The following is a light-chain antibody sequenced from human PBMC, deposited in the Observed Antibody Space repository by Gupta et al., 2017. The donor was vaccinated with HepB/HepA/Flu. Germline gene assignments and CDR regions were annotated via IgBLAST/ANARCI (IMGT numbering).Light chain of an antibody. CDR2: DVT. CDR1: SSDIGGYDF. Sequence: QSALTQPASVSGSPGQSITISCTGTSSDIGGYDFVSWYQQHPGKAPKLMIFDVTHRPSGVSFRFSGSKSDNTASLTISGRQAEDEADYYCASFRSPSSLVFGGGTKVTVL. CDR3: ASFRSPSSLV. V-gene: IGLV2-14*03. J-gene: IGLJ2*01.